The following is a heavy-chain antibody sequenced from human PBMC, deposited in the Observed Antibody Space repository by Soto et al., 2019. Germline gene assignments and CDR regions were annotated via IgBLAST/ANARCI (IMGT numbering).Heavy chain of an antibody. CDR3: ARLIFGVVTPSHYNWFDP. V-gene: IGHV1-18*01. Sequence: ASVKVSCKASGYTFTSYGISWVRRAPGEGLEWMGWISAYNGNTNYAQKLQGRVTMTTDTSTSTAYMELRSLRSDDTAVYYCARLIFGVVTPSHYNWFDPWGQGTLVTVSS. D-gene: IGHD3-3*01. CDR1: GYTFTSYG. J-gene: IGHJ5*02. CDR2: ISAYNGNT.